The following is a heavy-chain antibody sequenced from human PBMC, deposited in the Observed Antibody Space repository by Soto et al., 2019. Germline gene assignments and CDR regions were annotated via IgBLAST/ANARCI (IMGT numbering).Heavy chain of an antibody. CDR1: GGSISSSNW. V-gene: IGHV4-4*02. Sequence: PSETLSLTCAVSGGSISSSNWWSWVRQPPGKGLEWIGEIYHSGSTNYNPSLKSRVTISVDKSKNQFSLKLSSVTAADTALYYCARLHGSGSYYPFDYWGQGTLVTVSS. J-gene: IGHJ4*02. CDR2: IYHSGST. CDR3: ARLHGSGSYYPFDY. D-gene: IGHD3-10*01.